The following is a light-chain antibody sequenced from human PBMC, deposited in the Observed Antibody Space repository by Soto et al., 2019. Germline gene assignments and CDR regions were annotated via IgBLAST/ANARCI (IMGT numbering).Light chain of an antibody. CDR3: SSYTSSSTRV. J-gene: IGLJ1*01. CDR1: SSDVGGYNY. CDR2: DVS. Sequence: QSALTQPASVSGSPGQSTTISCTGTSSDVGGYNYVSWYQQHPGKAPKLMIYDVSNRPSGVSNRFSGSKSGNTASLTISGLQAEDEVDYYCSSYTSSSTRVFGTGTKLTVL. V-gene: IGLV2-14*01.